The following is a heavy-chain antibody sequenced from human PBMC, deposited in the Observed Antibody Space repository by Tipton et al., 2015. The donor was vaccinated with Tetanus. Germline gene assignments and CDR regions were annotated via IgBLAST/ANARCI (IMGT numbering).Heavy chain of an antibody. CDR2: VFPGDSDT. CDR3: ARISGIRCWYFDL. Sequence: QLVQSGAEVKKPGESLKISCKGSGYSFTSYWIGWVRQRPGRGLEWMGIVFPGDSDTRYSPYLQGKVTISADKLFTTAYLQLSGLRASDCAMYYWARISGIRCWYFDLWGRGT. J-gene: IGHJ2*01. V-gene: IGHV5-51*01. D-gene: IGHD2-15*01. CDR1: GYSFTSYW.